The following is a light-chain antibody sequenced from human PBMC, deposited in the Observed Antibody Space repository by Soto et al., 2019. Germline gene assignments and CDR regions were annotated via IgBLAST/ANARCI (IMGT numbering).Light chain of an antibody. Sequence: DIQMTQFPSSLSASVGDRVTLTCQASQGISNYLNWYQQTPGKAPKLLIYDASTLETGVPSRFSGSGYGTEFTFTISGLQPEDVATYYCQQYESLVHFGGGTKVDIK. J-gene: IGKJ4*01. CDR1: QGISNY. V-gene: IGKV1-33*01. CDR3: QQYESLVH. CDR2: DAS.